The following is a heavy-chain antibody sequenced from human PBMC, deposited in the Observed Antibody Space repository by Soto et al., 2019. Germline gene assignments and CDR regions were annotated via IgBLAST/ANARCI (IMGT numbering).Heavy chain of an antibody. D-gene: IGHD2-15*01. CDR3: VKETVAAAYVETSPFDF. J-gene: IGHJ4*02. CDR2: FDGSGGDT. V-gene: IGHV3-23*01. Sequence: EVQLLESGGGWDRPGGSLSPPCAASEFPFISNPMAWVRQPPGPGLEGVSAFDGSGGDTSFADSVKGRFTISRDNSKNTLYLHMNSLRAEDTARYYCVKETVAAAYVETSPFDFWGQGTLVTVSS. CDR1: EFPFISNP.